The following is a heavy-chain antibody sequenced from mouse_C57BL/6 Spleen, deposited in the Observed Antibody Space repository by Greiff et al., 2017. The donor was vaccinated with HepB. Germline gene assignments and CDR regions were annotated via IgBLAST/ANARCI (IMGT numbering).Heavy chain of an antibody. V-gene: IGHV3-6*01. CDR2: ISYDGSN. J-gene: IGHJ4*01. Sequence: VQLQESGPGLVKPSQSLSLTCSVTGYSITSGYYWNWIRQFPGNKLEWMGYISYDGSNNYNPSLKNRISITRDTSKNQFFLKLNSVTTEDTATYYCARLVTTGRDYWGQGTSVTVSS. CDR1: GYSITSGYY. D-gene: IGHD2-2*01. CDR3: ARLVTTGRDY.